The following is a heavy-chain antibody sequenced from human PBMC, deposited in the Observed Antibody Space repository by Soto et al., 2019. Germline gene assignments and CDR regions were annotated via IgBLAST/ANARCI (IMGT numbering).Heavy chain of an antibody. CDR2: INESGST. V-gene: IGHV4-34*01. J-gene: IGHJ4*02. Sequence: QVQLQQWGAGLVKPSETLSLSCAVYGQSFSGHSWAWIRQPPGKGLEWIGEINESGSTYYNPSLKRRVPISTDTSKNQFSLKLSSVSAAATAAYFCARGSGIVALPGELEDVNYDYWGQGTLVNVSS. CDR1: GQSFSGHS. CDR3: ARGSGIVALPGELEDVNYDY. D-gene: IGHD1-1*01.